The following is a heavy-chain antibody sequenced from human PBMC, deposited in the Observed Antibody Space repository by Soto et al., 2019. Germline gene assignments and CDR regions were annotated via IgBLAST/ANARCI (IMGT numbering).Heavy chain of an antibody. CDR3: ARGETGTTLNWFDP. Sequence: ASVKVSCKSFGYSFTSFDVHWVRQASGQGLEWMGRINPSGGSTDYAQKFQGRVTMTRDTSTSTVYMELSSLRSEGTAVYYCARGETGTTLNWFDPWGQGTLVTVSS. V-gene: IGHV1-46*03. CDR1: GYSFTSFD. D-gene: IGHD1-1*01. J-gene: IGHJ5*02. CDR2: INPSGGST.